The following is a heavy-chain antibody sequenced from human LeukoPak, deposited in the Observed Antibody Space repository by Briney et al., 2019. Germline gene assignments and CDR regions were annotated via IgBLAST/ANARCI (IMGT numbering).Heavy chain of an antibody. CDR1: GFTLSSYW. Sequence: GGSLRLSCAVSGFTLSSYWIHWVRQAPGKGLVWVSRIDRDGSRINYADSVKGRFTISRDNGKNTLFLQMNSLRAEDAAVYYCVRGNDYGGPHYWGQGTLVTVSS. CDR3: VRGNDYGGPHY. J-gene: IGHJ4*02. D-gene: IGHD4-23*01. CDR2: IDRDGSRI. V-gene: IGHV3-74*01.